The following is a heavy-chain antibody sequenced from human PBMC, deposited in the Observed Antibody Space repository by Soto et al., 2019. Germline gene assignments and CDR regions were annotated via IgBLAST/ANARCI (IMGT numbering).Heavy chain of an antibody. CDR2: IYPSDSDT. V-gene: IGHV5-51*01. CDR3: ARPANTVADHFDL. J-gene: IGHJ4*02. Sequence: PGESLKLSCKGSGYTFTIYWIGWVRQMPGKGLEWMGIIYPSDSDTRYSPSFQGQVTISADQSINTAYLQWDSLKASDTAIYYCARPANTVADHFDLWGQGTPVTVSS. D-gene: IGHD4-17*01. CDR1: GYTFTIYW.